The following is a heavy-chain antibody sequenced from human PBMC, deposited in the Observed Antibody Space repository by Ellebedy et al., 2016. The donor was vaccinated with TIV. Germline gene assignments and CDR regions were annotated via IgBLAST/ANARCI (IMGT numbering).Heavy chain of an antibody. CDR1: GFTFSSYW. Sequence: GGSLRLSCAASGFTFSSYWMSWVRQAPGKGLEWVGRTRDKANSHTTEYAASVKGRFTISRDDSKNSLYLQMNSLKTEDTAVYYCARGSPHFDYWGQGSLVMVSS. CDR2: TRDKANSHTT. CDR3: ARGSPHFDY. V-gene: IGHV3-72*01. D-gene: IGHD6-25*01. J-gene: IGHJ4*02.